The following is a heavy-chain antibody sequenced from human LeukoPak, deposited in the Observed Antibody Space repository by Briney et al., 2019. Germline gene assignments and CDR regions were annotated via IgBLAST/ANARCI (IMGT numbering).Heavy chain of an antibody. Sequence: GGSLRLSCAASGFTFSSYAMHWVRQAPGKGLEWVSTISGSGGSTNYADSVKGRFTISRDNSKNTLYLHMNSLRAEDTAIYYCAKDPTIVIVPVAQFDYWGQGTLVTVSS. D-gene: IGHD2-2*01. J-gene: IGHJ4*02. V-gene: IGHV3-23*01. CDR2: ISGSGGST. CDR1: GFTFSSYA. CDR3: AKDPTIVIVPVAQFDY.